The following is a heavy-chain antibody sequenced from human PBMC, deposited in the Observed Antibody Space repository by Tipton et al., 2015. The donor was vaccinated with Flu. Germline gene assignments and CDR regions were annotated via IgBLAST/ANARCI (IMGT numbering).Heavy chain of an antibody. CDR3: AREKDSRGSEYFQQ. J-gene: IGHJ1*01. V-gene: IGHV4-59*12. CDR1: GGSISSYY. Sequence: TLSLTCTVSGGSISSYYWSWIRQSPGKGLEWIGYISYSGSTNYNPSLKSRVTISVDTSKNQFSLKLSSVTAADTAVYYCAREKDSRGSEYFQQWGQGTLVTVSS. CDR2: ISYSGST. D-gene: IGHD3-22*01.